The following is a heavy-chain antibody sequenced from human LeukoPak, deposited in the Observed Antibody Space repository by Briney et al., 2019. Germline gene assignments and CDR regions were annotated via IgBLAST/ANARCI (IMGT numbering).Heavy chain of an antibody. Sequence: PGGSLRLSCAASGFTFSDYYMSWIRQAPGKGLEWVSYISSSGSTIYYADSVMGRFTISRDNAKNSLYLQMNSLRAKDTAVYYCARDKWSYYYYGMDVWGQGTTVTVSS. CDR3: ARDKWSYYYYGMDV. J-gene: IGHJ6*02. CDR1: GFTFSDYY. V-gene: IGHV3-11*01. D-gene: IGHD2-8*01. CDR2: ISSSGSTI.